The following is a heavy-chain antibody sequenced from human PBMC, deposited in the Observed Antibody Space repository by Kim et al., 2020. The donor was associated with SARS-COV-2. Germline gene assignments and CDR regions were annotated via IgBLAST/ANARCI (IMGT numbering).Heavy chain of an antibody. Sequence: GESLKISCKGSGYSFTSYWIGWVRQMPGKGLEWMGIIYPGDSDTRYSPSFQGQVTISADKSIRTAYLQWSSLKASDSAVYYCARQLQLWDPHDCWGQGTLVTVSS. V-gene: IGHV5-51*01. J-gene: IGHJ4*02. CDR3: ARQLQLWDPHDC. CDR2: IYPGDSDT. CDR1: GYSFTSYW. D-gene: IGHD5-18*01.